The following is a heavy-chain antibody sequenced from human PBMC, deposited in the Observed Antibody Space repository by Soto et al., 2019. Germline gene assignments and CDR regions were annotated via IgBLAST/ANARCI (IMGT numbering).Heavy chain of an antibody. J-gene: IGHJ4*02. CDR2: INDDGSST. CDR3: TRGPRSTSTGTGAF. V-gene: IGHV3-74*01. Sequence: PGGSLRLSCAAYGFTFSMYWMHWVRQVPGKGPEWVSRINDDGSSTNYADSVKGRFTISRDNAKNTLYLQMNDLRAEDTAVYYCTRGPRSTSTGTGAFWGQGTLVTVSS. D-gene: IGHD1-1*01. CDR1: GFTFSMYW.